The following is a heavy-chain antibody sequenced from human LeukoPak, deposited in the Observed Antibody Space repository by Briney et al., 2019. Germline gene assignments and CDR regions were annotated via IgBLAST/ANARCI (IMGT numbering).Heavy chain of an antibody. Sequence: SETLSLTCAVSGGSISSGGYSWSWIRQPPGKGLEWIGYIYYSGSTNYNPSLKSRVTISVDTSKNQFSLKLSSVTAADTAVYYCARQQWLVHYFDYWGQGTLVTVSS. D-gene: IGHD6-19*01. CDR2: IYYSGST. CDR1: GGSISSGGYS. J-gene: IGHJ4*02. V-gene: IGHV4-61*08. CDR3: ARQQWLVHYFDY.